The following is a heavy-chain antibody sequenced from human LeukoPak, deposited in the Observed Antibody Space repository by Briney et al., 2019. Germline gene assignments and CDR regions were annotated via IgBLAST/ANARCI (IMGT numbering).Heavy chain of an antibody. Sequence: SETLSLTYTVSGGSIRTYYWNWIRQPPGKGLEWIGYIYYSGSTNYNPSLTGRVTISVDTSQNQFSLKLSSVTAADTAVYYYAREYNYYDSSGWDAFEIWGQGTMVTVSS. V-gene: IGHV4-59*01. CDR2: IYYSGST. CDR3: AREYNYYDSSGWDAFEI. J-gene: IGHJ3*02. D-gene: IGHD3-22*01. CDR1: GGSIRTYY.